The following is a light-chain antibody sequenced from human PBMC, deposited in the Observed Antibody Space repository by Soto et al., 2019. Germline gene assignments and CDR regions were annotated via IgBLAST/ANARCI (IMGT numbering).Light chain of an antibody. V-gene: IGKV1-5*03. CDR3: QQYKSYST. Sequence: HMTQSPSTLSASVGDRVTITCRASQSINTWLAWYQQKPGKAPRFLIYQASSLESGVPSGFSGSGFGTEFTLTISNLQPDDFANYYCQQYKSYSTFGQGTKVDIK. CDR1: QSINTW. CDR2: QAS. J-gene: IGKJ2*01.